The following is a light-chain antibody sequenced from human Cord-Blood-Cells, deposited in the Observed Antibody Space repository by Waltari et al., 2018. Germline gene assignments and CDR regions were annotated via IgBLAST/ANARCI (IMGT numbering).Light chain of an antibody. CDR3: QCGLT. CDR2: DAS. CDR1: QSVSSY. V-gene: IGKV3-11*01. Sequence: IVLAQSITTQTLTPVERETLSCRANQSVSSYLAWYQQKPGHVPRLLIYDASNRATGIPARFSGSGSGTVFSFTISRQTPENYVTGFCQCGLTF. J-gene: IGKJ5*01.